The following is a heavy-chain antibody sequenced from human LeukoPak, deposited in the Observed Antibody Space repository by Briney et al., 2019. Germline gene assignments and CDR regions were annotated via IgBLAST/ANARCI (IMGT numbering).Heavy chain of an antibody. V-gene: IGHV3-48*01. CDR1: GFSFSSYT. D-gene: IGHD2-2*02. CDR3: ARDKYCSSISCYTRSFDP. J-gene: IGHJ5*02. CDR2: ISSSSSTI. Sequence: GGSLRLSCGASGFSFSSYTMNWVRQAPGKGLEWISYISSSSSTIYYADSVKGRFTISRDNAKNSLYLQMNSLRAEDTAVYYCARDKYCSSISCYTRSFDPWGQGTLVTVSS.